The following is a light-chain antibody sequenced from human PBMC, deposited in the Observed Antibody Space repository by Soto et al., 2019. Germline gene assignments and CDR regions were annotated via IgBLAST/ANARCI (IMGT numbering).Light chain of an antibody. J-gene: IGKJ1*01. Sequence: DIQMTQSPSTLSASVGDRVSITCRASQSISAYLAWYHQKPGKAPELLIYDASTLEGGVPSRFSGTGSGSEFTLTISSLQPDDSATYYCQHYDSYSPWMFGQGTRVEI. V-gene: IGKV1-5*01. CDR1: QSISAY. CDR2: DAS. CDR3: QHYDSYSPWM.